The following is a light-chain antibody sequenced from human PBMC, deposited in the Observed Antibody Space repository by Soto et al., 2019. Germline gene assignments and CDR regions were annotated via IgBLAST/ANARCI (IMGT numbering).Light chain of an antibody. V-gene: IGKV3-15*01. Sequence: IVLTQSPATLSESLGERPTLSCRACPSVSSGLAWYQQKPGQTPRLLIYAASTRATGIPARFSGSGCRTDFTHTTSSLQAEDSAVYVCQQYNDWSTWTFGQGTKVDIK. CDR1: PSVSSG. CDR3: QQYNDWSTWT. J-gene: IGKJ1*01. CDR2: AAS.